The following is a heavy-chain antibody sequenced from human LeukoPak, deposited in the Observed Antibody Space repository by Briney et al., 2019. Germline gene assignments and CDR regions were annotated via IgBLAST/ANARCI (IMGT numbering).Heavy chain of an antibody. J-gene: IGHJ4*02. Sequence: GGSLRLSCAASGFTFDDYAMHWVRQAPGKGLEWVSGISWNSGSIGYADSVKGRFTISRDNAKNSLYLQMNGLRAEDTALYYCAKGKMSSWSFYFDYWGQGTLVTVSS. CDR1: GFTFDDYA. CDR3: AKGKMSSWSFYFDY. CDR2: ISWNSGSI. V-gene: IGHV3-9*01. D-gene: IGHD6-13*01.